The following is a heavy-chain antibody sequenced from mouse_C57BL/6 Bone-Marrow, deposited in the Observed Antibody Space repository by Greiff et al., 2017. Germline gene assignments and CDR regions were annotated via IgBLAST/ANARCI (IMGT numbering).Heavy chain of an antibody. CDR2: INPNSGGT. V-gene: IGHV1-62-3*01. CDR3: ARAYALYWCFAF. D-gene: IGHD1-1*02. Sequence: VQLQQPGAELVKPGASVKLSCKASGYTFTSYWMPWVKQRPGRGLEWIGSINPNSGGTKYNEKFKSKATLTVDKPSTTAYMQLSSLTSEDSAVFYGARAYALYWCFAFWGKGTTVTVSS. J-gene: IGHJ1*03. CDR1: GYTFTSYW.